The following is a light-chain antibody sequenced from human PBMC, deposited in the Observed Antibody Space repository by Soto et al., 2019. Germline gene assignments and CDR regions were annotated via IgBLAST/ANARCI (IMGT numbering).Light chain of an antibody. V-gene: IGKV4-1*01. Sequence: DIVMTQSPDSLAVSLGERATINCKSSQSVLYSSNNKYYLAWYQQKPGQPPKLLIYWASTRESGVPDRFSGSGSGTDFTLTISSLQAEDVEVYYCQQYYSTPWTFGQGTKVEIK. CDR3: QQYYSTPWT. CDR2: WAS. CDR1: QSVLYSSNNKYY. J-gene: IGKJ1*01.